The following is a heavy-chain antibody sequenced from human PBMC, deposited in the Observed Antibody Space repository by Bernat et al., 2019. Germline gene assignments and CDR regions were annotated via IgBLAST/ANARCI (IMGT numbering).Heavy chain of an antibody. CDR1: GFTFSSYW. Sequence: EVQLVESGGGLVQPGGSLRLSCAASGFTFSSYWMHWVRQAPGKGLVWVSRINSDGRSTSYADSVKGRFTISRDNAKNTLYLQMNSLRAEDTAVYYCGRDEPWGYYYYGMDVWGQGTTVTVSS. D-gene: IGHD7-27*01. J-gene: IGHJ6*02. CDR2: INSDGRST. CDR3: GRDEPWGYYYYGMDV. V-gene: IGHV3-74*01.